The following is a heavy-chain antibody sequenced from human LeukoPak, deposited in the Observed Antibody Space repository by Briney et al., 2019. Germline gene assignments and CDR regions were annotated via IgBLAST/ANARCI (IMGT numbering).Heavy chain of an antibody. J-gene: IGHJ4*02. Sequence: PGGSLRLSCAASGSGFTFSSYAFNWVRQAPGKGLEWVSAISGSGGTTYYADSVKGRFTISRDNSKNTLYLQMNSLRAEDTAVYYCARDHSSGWYSDYFDYWGQGTLVTVSS. D-gene: IGHD6-19*01. CDR1: GSGFTFSSYA. CDR2: ISGSGGTT. CDR3: ARDHSSGWYSDYFDY. V-gene: IGHV3-23*01.